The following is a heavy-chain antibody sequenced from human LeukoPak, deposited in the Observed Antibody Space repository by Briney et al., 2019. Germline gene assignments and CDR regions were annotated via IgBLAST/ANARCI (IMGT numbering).Heavy chain of an antibody. V-gene: IGHV1-69*13. CDR2: IIPIFGTA. CDR3: ARETPYCSSTSCSGNNWFDP. CDR1: GYTFTGYY. Sequence: GASVKVSCKASGYTFTGYYMHWVRQAPGQGLEWMGGIIPIFGTANYAQKFQGRVTITADESTSTAYMELSSLRSEDTAVYYCARETPYCSSTSCSGNNWFDPWGQGALVTVSS. D-gene: IGHD2-2*01. J-gene: IGHJ5*02.